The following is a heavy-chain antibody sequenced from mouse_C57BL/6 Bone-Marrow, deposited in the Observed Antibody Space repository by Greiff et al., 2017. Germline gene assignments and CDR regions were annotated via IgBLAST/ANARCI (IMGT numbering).Heavy chain of an antibody. CDR3: ARETEVGY. CDR1: GFTFSSYA. Sequence: EVMLVESGGGLVKPGGSLKLSCAASGFTFSSYAMSWVRQTPEKRLEWVATISDGGSYTYYPDNVKGRFTISRDNAKNNLYLQMSHLKSEDTAMYYCARETEVGYWGQGTTLTVSS. V-gene: IGHV5-4*01. J-gene: IGHJ2*01. CDR2: ISDGGSYT.